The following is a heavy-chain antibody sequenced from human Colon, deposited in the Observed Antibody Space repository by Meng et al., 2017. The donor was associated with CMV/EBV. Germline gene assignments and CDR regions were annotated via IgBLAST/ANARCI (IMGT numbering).Heavy chain of an antibody. V-gene: IGHV1-46*01. CDR1: GYNITGNH. CDR3: ARDYACSWTVDY. D-gene: IGHD6-13*01. CDR2: ITPSGDNT. J-gene: IGHJ4*02. Sequence: CKSAGYNITGNHRHWVRQAPGRGLEWMGIITPSGDNTRFAQKFQGRLTMTRDTSTSTDYMELSSLRSEDTAVYYCARDYACSWTVDYWGQGTLVTVSS.